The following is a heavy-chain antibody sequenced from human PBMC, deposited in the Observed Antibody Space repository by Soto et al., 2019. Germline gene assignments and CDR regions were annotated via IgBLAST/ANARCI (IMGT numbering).Heavy chain of an antibody. CDR3: AKAPPHGSGSYYGNMDV. CDR1: GGTFSSYT. J-gene: IGHJ6*03. Sequence: ASVKVSCKASGGTFSSYTISWVRQAPGQGLEWMGRIIPILGIANCAQKFQGRVTITADKSTSTAYMELSSLRSEDTSLYYCAKAPPHGSGSYYGNMDVWGKGTTVTVSS. CDR2: IIPILGIA. V-gene: IGHV1-69*02. D-gene: IGHD3-10*01.